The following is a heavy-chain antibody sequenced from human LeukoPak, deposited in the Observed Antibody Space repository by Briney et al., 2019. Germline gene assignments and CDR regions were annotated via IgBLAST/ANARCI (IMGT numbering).Heavy chain of an antibody. D-gene: IGHD2-2*02. CDR2: ISYDGSNK. J-gene: IGHJ5*02. CDR3: AKDQGGGYCSSTSCYMDWFDP. CDR1: GFTFSSYG. Sequence: GGSLRLSCAASGFTFSSYGMHWVRQAPGKGLEWEAVISYDGSNKYYADSVKGRFTISRDNSKNTLYLQMNSLRAEDTAVYYCAKDQGGGYCSSTSCYMDWFDPWGQGTLVTVSS. V-gene: IGHV3-30*18.